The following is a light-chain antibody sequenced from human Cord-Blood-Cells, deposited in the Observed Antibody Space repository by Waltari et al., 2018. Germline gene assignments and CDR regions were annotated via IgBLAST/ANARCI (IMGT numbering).Light chain of an antibody. CDR1: SSDVGSYNL. V-gene: IGLV2-23*01. CDR2: EGS. J-gene: IGLJ1*01. CDR3: CSYAGSV. Sequence: QSALTQPASVSGSPGQSITISCTGTSSDVGSYNLVSWYQQHPGKAPKRMIYEGSKRPSGVSNRFSGSKSGNTASLTISGLQAEDEADYYCCSYAGSVFGTGTKVTVL.